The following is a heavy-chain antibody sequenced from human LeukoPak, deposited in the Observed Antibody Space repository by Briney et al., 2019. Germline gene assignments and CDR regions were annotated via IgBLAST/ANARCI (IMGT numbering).Heavy chain of an antibody. Sequence: SQTLSLTCTVSGVSISSSNSYWGWIRQPPGKGLEWIGSIYYTGNTYYNASLKSRVTISIDTSKNQISLRLTSVTATDTAIYYCARQTGSGLFILPGGQGTLVTVSS. CDR3: ARQTGSGLFILP. CDR2: IYYTGNT. J-gene: IGHJ4*02. CDR1: GVSISSSNSY. V-gene: IGHV4-39*01. D-gene: IGHD3/OR15-3a*01.